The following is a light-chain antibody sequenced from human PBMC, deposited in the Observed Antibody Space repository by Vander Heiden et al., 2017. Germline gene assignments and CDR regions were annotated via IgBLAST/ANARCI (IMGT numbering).Light chain of an antibody. CDR1: KLGDKY. Sequence: SFELPQPPSVSVSPGQSPSINCSGDKLGDKYACWYQQKPCQSPVLVIYQDSKRPSGIPERFSGSNSGNTATLTISGTQAMDEADYYCQAWDSSTANWVFGGGTKLTVL. J-gene: IGLJ3*02. CDR3: QAWDSSTANWV. CDR2: QDS. V-gene: IGLV3-1*01.